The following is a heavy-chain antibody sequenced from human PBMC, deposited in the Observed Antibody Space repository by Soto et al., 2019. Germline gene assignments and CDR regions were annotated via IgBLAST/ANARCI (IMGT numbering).Heavy chain of an antibody. V-gene: IGHV1-69*13. D-gene: IGHD5-12*01. J-gene: IGHJ4*02. CDR1: GGTFSSYS. Sequence: ASVKVSCKASGGTFSSYSISWVLQAPGQGLEWMGGIIPIFGTANYAQKFQGRVTITADESTSTAYMELSSLRSEDTAVYYCAKGVGGYDLRQLYWGQGTLVTVSS. CDR3: AKGVGGYDLRQLY. CDR2: IIPIFGTA.